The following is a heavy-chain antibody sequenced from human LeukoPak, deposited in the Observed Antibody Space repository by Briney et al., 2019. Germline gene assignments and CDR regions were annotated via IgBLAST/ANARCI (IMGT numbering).Heavy chain of an antibody. J-gene: IGHJ5*02. CDR3: ARHESSYYDFWSGYYTGSWFDP. Sequence: PSETLSLTCTVSGGSISSYYWSWIRQPPGKGLEWIGYIYYSGSTNYNPSLKSRVTISVDTSENQFSLKLSSVTAADTAVYYCARHESSYYDFWSGYYTGSWFDPWGQGTLVTVSS. D-gene: IGHD3-3*01. V-gene: IGHV4-59*08. CDR1: GGSISSYY. CDR2: IYYSGST.